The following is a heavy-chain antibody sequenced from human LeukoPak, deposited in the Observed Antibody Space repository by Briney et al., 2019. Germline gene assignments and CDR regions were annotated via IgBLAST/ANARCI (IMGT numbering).Heavy chain of an antibody. V-gene: IGHV3-33*06. CDR1: GFTFSSYG. CDR3: AKDERGYSYGLIDY. CDR2: IWYDGSNK. J-gene: IGHJ4*02. Sequence: GGSLRLSCAASGFTFSSYGMHWVRQAPGKGLECVAVIWYDGSNKYYAHSVKGRFTISRDNSKNTLYLQMNSLRAEDTAVYYCAKDERGYSYGLIDYWGQGTLVTVSS. D-gene: IGHD5-18*01.